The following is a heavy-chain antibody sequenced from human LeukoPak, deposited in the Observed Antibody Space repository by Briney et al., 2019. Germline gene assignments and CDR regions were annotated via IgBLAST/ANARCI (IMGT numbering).Heavy chain of an antibody. CDR2: ISTSAGTI. V-gene: IGHV3-11*01. Sequence: GESLTLSCAASGFTLSDYYMTWIRQAPGKGLEWISYISTSAGTIYYADSVKGRFTISRDNAKNSLYLQMNSLRAEDTAVYYCARDAIDSSGFDFDYWGQGTLVTVSS. CDR3: ARDAIDSSGFDFDY. D-gene: IGHD3-22*01. CDR1: GFTLSDYY. J-gene: IGHJ4*02.